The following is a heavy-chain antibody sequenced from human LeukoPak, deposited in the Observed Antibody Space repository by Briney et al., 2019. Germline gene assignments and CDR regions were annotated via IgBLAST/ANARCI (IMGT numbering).Heavy chain of an antibody. D-gene: IGHD6-25*01. J-gene: IGHJ4*02. CDR3: AKEPIAAAGTFDY. V-gene: IGHV3-23*01. CDR2: ISGNGGYT. CDR1: GFTSSSYA. Sequence: GGSLRLSCAASGFTSSSYAMSWVRQDPGRGLEWVSAISGNGGYTWYADSMKGRFTISRDNSKNTLYLQMSSLRAEDTAVYYCAKEPIAAAGTFDYWGQGTLVTVSS.